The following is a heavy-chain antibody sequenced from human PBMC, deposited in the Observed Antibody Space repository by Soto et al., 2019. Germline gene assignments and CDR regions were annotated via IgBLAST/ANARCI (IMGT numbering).Heavy chain of an antibody. D-gene: IGHD6-19*01. Sequence: EVQLLESGGGLVQPGRSLRLSCAASGFTFSSYAMNWVRQAPGKGLEWVSAMSGTGGSTYYADSVKGRFTISRDNSKNTLYLQMNSLRVEDTAVVYCAKAGFSSGWSPSYFDYWCQGTLVTVSS. CDR3: AKAGFSSGWSPSYFDY. CDR1: GFTFSSYA. V-gene: IGHV3-23*01. CDR2: MSGTGGST. J-gene: IGHJ4*02.